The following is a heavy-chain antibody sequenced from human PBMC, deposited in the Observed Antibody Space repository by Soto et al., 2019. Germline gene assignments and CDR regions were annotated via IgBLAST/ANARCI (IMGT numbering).Heavy chain of an antibody. CDR1: GFTFSSYG. CDR3: AKDIIAVAGTADY. CDR2: ISYDGSNK. J-gene: IGHJ4*02. D-gene: IGHD6-19*01. V-gene: IGHV3-30*18. Sequence: QVQLVESGRGVVQPGRSLRLSCAASGFTFSSYGMHWVRQAPGKGLEWVAVISYDGSNKYYADSVKGRFTISRDNSKNTLYLQMNSLRAEDTAVYYCAKDIIAVAGTADYWGQGTLVTVSS.